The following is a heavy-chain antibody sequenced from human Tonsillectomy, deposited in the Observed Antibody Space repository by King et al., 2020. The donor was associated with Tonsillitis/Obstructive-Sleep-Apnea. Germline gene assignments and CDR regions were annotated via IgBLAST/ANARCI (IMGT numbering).Heavy chain of an antibody. Sequence: VQLVESGGGVVQPGRSLRLSCAASGFTFSSYAMHWVRQAPGKGLEWVAVISYDGSNKYYADSVKGRFTISRDNSKNTQNLQMNSLRAEDTAVYYCAREYYDGSGYYYVGYFDYWGQGTLVTVSS. CDR1: GFTFSSYA. V-gene: IGHV3-30*04. D-gene: IGHD3-22*01. CDR2: ISYDGSNK. J-gene: IGHJ4*02. CDR3: AREYYDGSGYYYVGYFDY.